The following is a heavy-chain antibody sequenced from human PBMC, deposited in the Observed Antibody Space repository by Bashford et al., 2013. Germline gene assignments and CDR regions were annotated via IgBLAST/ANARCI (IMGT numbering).Heavy chain of an antibody. CDR1: GYSFTSYY. CDR3: ATGGVGDYDFWGENPIRGAFDS. CDR2: IRPSTGGT. V-gene: IGHV1-2*02. J-gene: IGHJ4*02. Sequence: SVKVSCKASGYSFTSYYIHWVRQAPGQGLEWMGWIRPSTGGTTYAQKFQGRVTMTRDTSISTAYMELNSLTSDDTADYFCATGGVGDYDFWGENPIRGAFDSWGQGTLVTVSS. D-gene: IGHD3-3*01.